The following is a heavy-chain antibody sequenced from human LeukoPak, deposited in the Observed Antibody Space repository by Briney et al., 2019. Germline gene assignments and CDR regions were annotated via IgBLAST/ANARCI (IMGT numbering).Heavy chain of an antibody. CDR1: GYSISSGYY. D-gene: IGHD4-17*01. V-gene: IGHV4-38-2*02. CDR3: ARDLSFRLRNYFDY. CDR2: IYHSGST. J-gene: IGHJ4*02. Sequence: SETLSLTCTVSGYSISSGYYWGWIRQPPGKGLEWIGSIYHSGSTYYNPSLKSRVTISVDTSKNQFSLKLSSVTAADTAVYYCARDLSFRLRNYFDYGGQGTLVTVSS.